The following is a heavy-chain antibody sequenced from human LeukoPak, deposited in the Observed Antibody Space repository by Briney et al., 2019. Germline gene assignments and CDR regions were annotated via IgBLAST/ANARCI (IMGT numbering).Heavy chain of an antibody. CDR2: ISSSGSTI. CDR3: ARQAVARPFDL. Sequence: GGSLRLSCAASGLTFSSYEMNWVRQAPGKGLEWVSYISSSGSTIYYADSVKGRFTISRDNAKNSLYLQMNSLRAGDTAVYYCARQAVARPFDLWGQGTMVAVSS. J-gene: IGHJ3*01. V-gene: IGHV3-48*03. CDR1: GLTFSSYE.